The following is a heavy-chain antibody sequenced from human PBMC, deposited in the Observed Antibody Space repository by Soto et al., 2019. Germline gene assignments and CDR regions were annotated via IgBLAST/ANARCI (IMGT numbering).Heavy chain of an antibody. CDR1: GGSISSGDYY. Sequence: SETLSLTCTVSGGSISSGDYYWSWIRQPPGKGLEWIGYIYYSGSTYYNPSLKSRVTISVDTSKNQFSLKLSSVTAADTAVYYCARDHIAAAGGGFDYWGQGTLVTVSS. D-gene: IGHD6-13*01. CDR2: IYYSGST. CDR3: ARDHIAAAGGGFDY. V-gene: IGHV4-30-4*01. J-gene: IGHJ4*02.